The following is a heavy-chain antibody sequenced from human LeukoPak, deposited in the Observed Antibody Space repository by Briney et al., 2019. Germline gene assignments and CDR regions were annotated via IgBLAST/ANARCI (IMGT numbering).Heavy chain of an antibody. D-gene: IGHD6-13*01. Sequence: GASVKVSCKASGYTFTGYYMHWVRQAPGQGLEWMGWINPNSGGTNYAQKFQGRVTMTRDTSISTAYMEPSRLRSDDTAVYYCARVRRGVGQQLPKGSRDYFDYWGQGTLVTVSS. J-gene: IGHJ4*02. V-gene: IGHV1-2*02. CDR3: ARVRRGVGQQLPKGSRDYFDY. CDR1: GYTFTGYY. CDR2: INPNSGGT.